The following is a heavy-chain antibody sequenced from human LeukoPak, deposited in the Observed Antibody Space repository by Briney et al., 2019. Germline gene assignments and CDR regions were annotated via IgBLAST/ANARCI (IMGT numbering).Heavy chain of an antibody. J-gene: IGHJ6*02. D-gene: IGHD3-10*01. CDR1: SASIRSGDYY. Sequence: PSQTLSLTCTVSSASIRSGDYYWSWIRQAPGKGLEWIGHIHDSGNTYYNPSLESRITMSLDTSKKQFSLKLRYVTAADTAVYYCAREPGSLNIVRGVMDVWGQGTAVTVSS. CDR2: IHDSGNT. V-gene: IGHV4-30-4*01. CDR3: AREPGSLNIVRGVMDV.